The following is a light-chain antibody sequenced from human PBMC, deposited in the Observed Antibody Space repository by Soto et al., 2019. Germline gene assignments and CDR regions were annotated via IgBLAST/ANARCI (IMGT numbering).Light chain of an antibody. Sequence: EVVLTQSPATLSVSPGERATLSCGASQSVSSLLAWYQQKPGQAPRLLIYGASTRATGIPARFSGSGSGTEFTLTISSLHSEDFAVYYCHQYNNWPTFGQGTKVEIK. V-gene: IGKV3-15*01. CDR3: HQYNNWPT. CDR2: GAS. J-gene: IGKJ1*01. CDR1: QSVSSL.